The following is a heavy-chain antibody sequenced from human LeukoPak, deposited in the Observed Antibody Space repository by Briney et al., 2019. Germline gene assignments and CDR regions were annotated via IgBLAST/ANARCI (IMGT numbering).Heavy chain of an antibody. CDR1: GFTFSNYA. D-gene: IGHD3-10*01. Sequence: GGSLRLSCAASGFTFSNYAMHWIRQAPGKGLEWVTVISYDGSNKYYADSVRGRFTLSRDNSKNTLYLQMNSLRTEDAAVYYCVKGRGGYGSGSYYDYWGQGTLVTVSS. J-gene: IGHJ4*02. CDR2: ISYDGSNK. V-gene: IGHV3-30-3*01. CDR3: VKGRGGYGSGSYYDY.